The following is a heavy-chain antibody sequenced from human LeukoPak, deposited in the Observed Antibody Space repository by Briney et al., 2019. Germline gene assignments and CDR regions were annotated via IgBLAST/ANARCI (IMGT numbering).Heavy chain of an antibody. CDR3: ARTQGTLYFQH. CDR1: GGSISSYY. D-gene: IGHD1-1*01. CDR2: IYYSGST. V-gene: IGHV4-59*01. Sequence: PSETLSLTCTVSGGSISSYYWSWIRQPPGKGLEWIGYIYYSGSTNYNPSLKSRVTISVDTSKNQFSLKLSSVTAADTAVYYCARTQGTLYFQHRGQGTLVTVSS. J-gene: IGHJ1*01.